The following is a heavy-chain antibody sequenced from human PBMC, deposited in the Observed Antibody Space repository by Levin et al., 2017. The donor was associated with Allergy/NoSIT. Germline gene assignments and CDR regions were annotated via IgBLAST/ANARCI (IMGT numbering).Heavy chain of an antibody. CDR3: AKEAGFWSGYPYEY. V-gene: IGHV3-23*01. J-gene: IGHJ4*02. CDR2: ISGSGGST. D-gene: IGHD3-3*01. Sequence: GESLKISCAASGFTFSSYAMTWVRQAPGKGLEWVSAISGSGGSTYYADSVKGRFTISRDNSKNTLYLQMNSLRAEDTAVYYCAKEAGFWSGYPYEYWGQGTLVTVSS. CDR1: GFTFSSYA.